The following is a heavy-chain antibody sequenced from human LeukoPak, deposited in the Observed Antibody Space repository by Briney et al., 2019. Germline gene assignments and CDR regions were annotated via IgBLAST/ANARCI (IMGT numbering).Heavy chain of an antibody. J-gene: IGHJ4*02. Sequence: SETLSLTCIVSGGSISSSTYYWGWIRQPPGKGLEWIGSIYYSGRTYYNPSLKSRVTMSVDTSKNQFSLKLSSVTAADTAVYYCARTVNSGRYSDYWGQGTLVTVSS. V-gene: IGHV4-39*01. CDR2: IYYSGRT. CDR3: ARTVNSGRYSDY. CDR1: GGSISSSTYY. D-gene: IGHD6-19*01.